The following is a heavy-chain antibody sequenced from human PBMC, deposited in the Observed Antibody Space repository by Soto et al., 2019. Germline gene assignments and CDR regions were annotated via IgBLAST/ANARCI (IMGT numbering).Heavy chain of an antibody. J-gene: IGHJ4*02. CDR3: AGDTYSSSWSSQYFDY. V-gene: IGHV1-69*01. Sequence: QVQLVQSGAEVKKPGSSVKVSCKASGGTFSSYAISWVRQAPGQGLEWMGGIIPIFGTANYAQKFQGRVTITADESTSTAYMELSSLRSEGTAVYYCAGDTYSSSWSSQYFDYWGEGTLVTVSS. CDR2: IIPIFGTA. CDR1: GGTFSSYA. D-gene: IGHD6-13*01.